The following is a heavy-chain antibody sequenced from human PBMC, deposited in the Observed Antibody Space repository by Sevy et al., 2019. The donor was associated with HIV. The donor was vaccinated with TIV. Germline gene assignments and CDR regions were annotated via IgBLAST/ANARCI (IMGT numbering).Heavy chain of an antibody. D-gene: IGHD2-2*02. CDR3: AKVGYCSSTSCYSIYYGMDV. V-gene: IGHV3-23*01. CDR1: GFTFSRNA. CDR2: ITGSGGST. J-gene: IGHJ6*02. Sequence: RGSLRLSCAASGFTFSRNAMSWVRQAPGKGLEWASGITGSGGSTYYADSVKGRFTISRDNSKNTLYLQMNSLRVEDTDVYYCAKVGYCSSTSCYSIYYGMDVWGQGTTVTVSS.